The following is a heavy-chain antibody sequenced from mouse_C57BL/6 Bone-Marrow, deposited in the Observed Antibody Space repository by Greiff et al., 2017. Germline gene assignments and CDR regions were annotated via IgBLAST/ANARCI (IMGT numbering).Heavy chain of an antibody. CDR2: IDPENGDT. V-gene: IGHV14-4*01. J-gene: IGHJ1*03. CDR3: ATEDGYYWYCDV. CDR1: GFNFKDDY. Sequence: EVQLQQSGAELVRPGASVKLSCTASGFNFKDDYMHWVKQRPEQGLEWIGWIDPENGDTEYASKFQGKATLTADTSSNTAYLQLSSLTSEDTAVYYCATEDGYYWYCDVWGTGTTATVSS. D-gene: IGHD2-3*01.